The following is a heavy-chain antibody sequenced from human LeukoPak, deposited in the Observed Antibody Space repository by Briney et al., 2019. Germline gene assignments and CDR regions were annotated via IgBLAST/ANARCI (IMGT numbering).Heavy chain of an antibody. CDR3: ARGSWAGYGGNPVEFDP. D-gene: IGHD4-23*01. J-gene: IGHJ5*02. V-gene: IGHV4-59*01. Sequence: PSETLSLTRTVSGGSISSYYWSWIRQPPGKGLEWIGYIYNSGTTNYSPSLKSRVTISVDTSKNQFSLKLSSVTAADTAVYYCARGSWAGYGGNPVEFDPWGQGTLVTVSS. CDR2: IYNSGTT. CDR1: GGSISSYY.